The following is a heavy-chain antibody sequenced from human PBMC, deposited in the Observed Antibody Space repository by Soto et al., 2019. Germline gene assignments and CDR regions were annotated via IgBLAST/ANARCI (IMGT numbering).Heavy chain of an antibody. Sequence: GASVKVSCKASGYTFTSYAMHWVRQAPGQRLEWMGWINAGNGNTNYAQKLQGRVTMTTDTSTSTAYMELRSLRSDDTAVYYCARVDCSGGSCYSLWDYYYYYGMDVWGQGTTVTVSS. CDR1: GYTFTSYA. CDR2: INAGNGNT. D-gene: IGHD2-15*01. J-gene: IGHJ6*02. V-gene: IGHV1-3*01. CDR3: ARVDCSGGSCYSLWDYYYYYGMDV.